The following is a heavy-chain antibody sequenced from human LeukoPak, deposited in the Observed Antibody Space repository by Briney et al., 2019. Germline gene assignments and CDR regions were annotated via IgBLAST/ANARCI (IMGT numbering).Heavy chain of an antibody. CDR2: IYPGDSDT. CDR1: GYSFSNYW. J-gene: IGHJ4*02. D-gene: IGHD5-24*01. Sequence: GESLQISCKGSGYSFSNYWIGWVRQMPGEGVEWMGIIYPGDSDTRYSPSLQGQVTISADKSISTAYLQWSSLKASDTAMYYCARQDGRALYYFDYWGQGTLVTVSS. CDR3: ARQDGRALYYFDY. V-gene: IGHV5-51*01.